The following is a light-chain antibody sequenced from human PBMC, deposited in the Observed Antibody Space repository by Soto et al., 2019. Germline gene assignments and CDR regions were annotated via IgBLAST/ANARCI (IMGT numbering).Light chain of an antibody. CDR2: AAS. Sequence: DIQMTQSPPSLSASVGDRVTITCRASQGIRNFVAWYQQKPGKAPKLLIYAASTLQSGVPSRFSGSGSGTDFTLTINSLQPEDVATYSCQKYSSVPVFGHGNKVEIK. CDR1: QGIRNF. J-gene: IGKJ3*01. CDR3: QKYSSVPV. V-gene: IGKV1-27*01.